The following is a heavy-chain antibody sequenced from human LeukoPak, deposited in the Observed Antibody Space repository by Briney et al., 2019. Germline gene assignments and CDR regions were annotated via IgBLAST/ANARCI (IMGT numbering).Heavy chain of an antibody. CDR2: ISSSRSYI. CDR1: GFTFSSYS. CDR3: ARDQGSGWLHRHFAFDI. J-gene: IGHJ3*02. Sequence: GGSLRLSCAASGFTFSSYSMNWVRQAPGKGLEWVSSISSSRSYIYYADSVKGRFTISRDNAKNSLYLQMNSLRAEDTAVYYCARDQGSGWLHRHFAFDIWGQGTMVTVSS. D-gene: IGHD6-19*01. V-gene: IGHV3-21*01.